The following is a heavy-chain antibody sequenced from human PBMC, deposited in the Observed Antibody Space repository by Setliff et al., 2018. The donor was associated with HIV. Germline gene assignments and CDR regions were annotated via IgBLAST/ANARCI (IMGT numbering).Heavy chain of an antibody. Sequence: PGGSLRLSCAVSGFRISNYAMSWVRQAPGKGLEWVSTLYSGGGVSYYGDSVKGRFTISSDDGTVYLQLNSLRAEDTAVYYCARDATRGGDFDFWGQGTLVTVSS. CDR2: LYSGGGVS. CDR1: GFRISNYA. V-gene: IGHV3-23*03. CDR3: ARDATRGGDFDF. J-gene: IGHJ4*02. D-gene: IGHD1-26*01.